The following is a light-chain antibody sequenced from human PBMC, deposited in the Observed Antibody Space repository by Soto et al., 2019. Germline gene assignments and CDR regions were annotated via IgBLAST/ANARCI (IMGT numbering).Light chain of an antibody. CDR2: AAS. J-gene: IGKJ1*01. CDR1: QSISNY. V-gene: IGKV1-39*01. CDR3: QQTYSTPRT. Sequence: DIQMTQSPSSLSASVGDRVTITCRASQSISNYLNWYQQRPGKAPKLLIYAASILQSGVPSRFSGSRSGTDFTLTITSLQPEDFATYYCQQTYSTPRTFGQGTKVEIK.